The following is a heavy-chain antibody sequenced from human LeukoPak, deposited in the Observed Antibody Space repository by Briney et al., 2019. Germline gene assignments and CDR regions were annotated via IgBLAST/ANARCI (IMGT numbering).Heavy chain of an antibody. Sequence: GGSLRLSCAASGFTFSSYAMHWVRQAPGKGLEYVSAISSNGGSTYYANSVKGRFTISRDKSKNILFLQMNSLRAEDTALYYCAKGQETESRLDSWGQGTLVTVSS. CDR1: GFTFSSYA. D-gene: IGHD1-1*01. CDR3: AKGQETESRLDS. V-gene: IGHV3-64*01. J-gene: IGHJ4*02. CDR2: ISSNGGST.